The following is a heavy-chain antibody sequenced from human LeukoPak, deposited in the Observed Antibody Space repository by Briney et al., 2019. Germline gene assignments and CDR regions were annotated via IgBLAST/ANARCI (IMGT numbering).Heavy chain of an antibody. V-gene: IGHV3-23*01. CDR1: GFTFSSYA. CDR3: ARARSPGDY. J-gene: IGHJ4*02. D-gene: IGHD1-26*01. CDR2: ISGSGGST. Sequence: GGSLRLSCAASGFTFSSYAMSWVRQAPGKGLEWVSAISGSGGSTYYADSVKGRFTISRDNAKNSLYLLMNSLRAEDTAVYYCARARSPGDYWGQGTLVTVSS.